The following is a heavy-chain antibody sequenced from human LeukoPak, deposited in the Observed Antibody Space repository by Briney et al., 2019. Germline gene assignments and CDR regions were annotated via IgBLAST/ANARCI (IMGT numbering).Heavy chain of an antibody. CDR2: IRYDGSNK. V-gene: IGHV3-30*02. CDR1: GFTFSNYG. CDR3: ARRRATYCGGDCYSLSAGYYYYMDV. D-gene: IGHD2-21*02. Sequence: GGSLRPSCSASGFTFSNYGIHWVRQAPGKGLEWVAFIRYDGSNKYYADSVKGRFTISRDNSKNTLYLQMNSLRAEDTAVYYCARRRATYCGGDCYSLSAGYYYYMDVWGKGTTVTISS. J-gene: IGHJ6*03.